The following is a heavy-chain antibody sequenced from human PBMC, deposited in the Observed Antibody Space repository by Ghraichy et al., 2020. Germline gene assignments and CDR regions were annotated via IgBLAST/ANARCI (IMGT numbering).Heavy chain of an antibody. J-gene: IGHJ6*03. CDR2: INYVGTT. D-gene: IGHD3-10*01. Sequence: ETLSLTCNVSGGATGGHYWTWIRQTPGKGLEFIGYINYVGTTNSNPSLNNRVTISRDTSLNHFSLQLSSVTAADTAVYYCARALGTYGTHFYFYYMDVWGKGTTVTVSS. CDR1: GGATGGHY. CDR3: ARALGTYGTHFYFYYMDV. V-gene: IGHV4-59*11.